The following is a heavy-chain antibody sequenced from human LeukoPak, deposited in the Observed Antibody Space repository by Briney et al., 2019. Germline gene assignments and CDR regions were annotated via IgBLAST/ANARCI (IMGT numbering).Heavy chain of an antibody. J-gene: IGHJ4*02. CDR1: GGSISSSIYY. D-gene: IGHD6-13*01. CDR2: VYYGGST. V-gene: IGHV4-39*01. CDR3: ATAYSSSWFDY. Sequence: SETLSLTCTVSGGSISSSIYYWGWIRQPPGKGLEWIGSVYYGGSTYYNPSLKSRVTISVDPSKNQFSLKLSSVTAADTVVYYCATAYSSSWFDYWGQGTLVTVSS.